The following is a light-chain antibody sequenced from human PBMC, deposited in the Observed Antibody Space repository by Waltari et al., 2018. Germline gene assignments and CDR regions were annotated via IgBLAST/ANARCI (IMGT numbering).Light chain of an antibody. V-gene: IGLV2-23*01. J-gene: IGLJ2*01. CDR3: CSFAGSGPHVV. CDR1: SSDVGTYNL. CDR2: EST. Sequence: TSSDVGTYNLVSWYHHHPGKAPKLMIYESTKRPSGVSNRISGSKSGITASLTISGLQAEDEADYYCCSFAGSGPHVVFGGGTKLTVL.